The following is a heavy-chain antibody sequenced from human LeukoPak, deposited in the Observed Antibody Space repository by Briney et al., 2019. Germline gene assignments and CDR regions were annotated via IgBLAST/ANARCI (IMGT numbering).Heavy chain of an antibody. V-gene: IGHV3-23*01. CDR2: ISGSGGST. CDR1: GFTFSSYA. CDR3: AKTGDDFWSGYLAQFDY. J-gene: IGHJ4*02. D-gene: IGHD3-3*01. Sequence: GGSLRLSCAASGFTFSSYAMSWVRQAPGKGLEWVSAISGSGGSTYYADSVKGRSTISRDNSKNTLYLQMNSLRAEDTAVYYCAKTGDDFWSGYLAQFDYWGQGTLVTVSS.